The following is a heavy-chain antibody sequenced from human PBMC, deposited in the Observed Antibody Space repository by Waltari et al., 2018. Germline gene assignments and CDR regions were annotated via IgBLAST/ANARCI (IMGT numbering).Heavy chain of an antibody. V-gene: IGHV3-9*01. CDR1: GFRFDDYA. J-gene: IGHJ4*02. Sequence: EVQLVTSGGGLVQPGRSLRLACVGSGFRFDDYAMYWVRQRPGKGLEGLSGVGGNSGAIGYADSGRGRFSTDRDNARKSLYLQMGRLRPEDTALYYCVKGGWGFGAFYEQHWGQGIQVTVSS. D-gene: IGHD3-10*01. CDR3: VKGGWGFGAFYEQH. CDR2: VGGNSGAI.